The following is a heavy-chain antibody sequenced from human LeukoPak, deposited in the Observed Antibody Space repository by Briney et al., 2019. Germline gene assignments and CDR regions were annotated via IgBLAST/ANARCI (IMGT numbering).Heavy chain of an antibody. Sequence: ASVKVSCKASGGTFSSYAISWVRQAPGQGLEWMGRIIPIFGIANYAQKFQGRVTITADKSTSTAYMELSSLRSEDTAVYYCARAGILTEDGENYYCYGMDVWGQGTTVTVSS. D-gene: IGHD7-27*01. CDR1: GGTFSSYA. CDR2: IIPIFGIA. CDR3: ARAGILTEDGENYYCYGMDV. V-gene: IGHV1-69*04. J-gene: IGHJ6*02.